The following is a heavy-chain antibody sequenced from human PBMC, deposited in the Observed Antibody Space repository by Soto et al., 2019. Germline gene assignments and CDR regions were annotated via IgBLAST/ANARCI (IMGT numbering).Heavy chain of an antibody. Sequence: ASVKVSCKASGYTFTGYYMHWVRQAPGQGLEGMGWINPNSGGPNYAQKLQGWVTMTRDTSISTAYMELSRLRSDDTAVYYCARGEDTAMVTHYFYYGMDVWGQGTTVTVSS. CDR3: ARGEDTAMVTHYFYYGMDV. CDR2: INPNSGGP. V-gene: IGHV1-2*04. CDR1: GYTFTGYY. J-gene: IGHJ6*02. D-gene: IGHD5-18*01.